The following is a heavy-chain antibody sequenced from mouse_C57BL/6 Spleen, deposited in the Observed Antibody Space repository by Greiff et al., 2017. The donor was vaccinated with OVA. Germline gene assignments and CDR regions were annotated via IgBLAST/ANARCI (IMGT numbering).Heavy chain of an antibody. CDR3: ARDGSSFDY. D-gene: IGHD1-1*01. J-gene: IGHJ2*01. Sequence: VQLPQSGAELVKPGASVKLSCKASGYTFTSYWITWVKQRPGQGLEWIGDIYPGSGSTNYNEKFKSKATLTVDTSSSTAYMQLSSLTSEDSAVYYCARDGSSFDYWGQGTTLTVSS. V-gene: IGHV1-55*01. CDR2: IYPGSGST. CDR1: GYTFTSYW.